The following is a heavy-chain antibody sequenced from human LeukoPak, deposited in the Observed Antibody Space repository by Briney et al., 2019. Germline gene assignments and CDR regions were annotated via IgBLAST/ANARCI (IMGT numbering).Heavy chain of an antibody. CDR3: ARDLFDY. CDR2: INQDGSEK. J-gene: IGHJ4*02. Sequence: SGVSLRLLCAASGLILSTYWMSWVRQARGKGLEWVANINQDGSEKYYLDSVKGRFTISSDNAKKSLFLQMNSLRAEDTAVYYRARDLFDYWGQGTLVTVSS. V-gene: IGHV3-7*01. CDR1: GLILSTYW.